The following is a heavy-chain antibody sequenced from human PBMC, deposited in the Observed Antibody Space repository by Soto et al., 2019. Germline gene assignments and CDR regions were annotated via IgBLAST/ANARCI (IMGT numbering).Heavy chain of an antibody. D-gene: IGHD1-26*01. CDR2: ISGSSGIT. Sequence: EVQLLESGGGLVKPGGSLRLSCAASGFTFSSYAMIWVRQAPGKGLEWVSAISGSSGITYYADSVKGRFTISRDNSKNMLYLQMKSTRAEDTAVYYGAKIEVGATFNWGQGTLVTVSS. V-gene: IGHV3-23*01. CDR1: GFTFSSYA. CDR3: AKIEVGATFN. J-gene: IGHJ4*02.